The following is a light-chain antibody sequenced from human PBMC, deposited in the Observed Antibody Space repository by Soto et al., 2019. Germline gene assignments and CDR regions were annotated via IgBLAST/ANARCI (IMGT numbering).Light chain of an antibody. CDR1: QGIGSY. V-gene: IGKV1-39*01. Sequence: DIQLTQSPSFLSASVGDRVTITCRASQGIGSYLAWYQQKPGKAPKLLIYAASTLQSGVPSRFSGSGSGTDFTLTISSLQPEDFATYYCQQSYSTPTFGGGTKVDI. CDR3: QQSYSTPT. J-gene: IGKJ4*01. CDR2: AAS.